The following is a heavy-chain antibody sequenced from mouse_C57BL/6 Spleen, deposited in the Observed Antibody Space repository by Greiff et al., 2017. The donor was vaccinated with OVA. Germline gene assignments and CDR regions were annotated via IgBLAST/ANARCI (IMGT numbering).Heavy chain of an antibody. CDR3: ARERDSNSWFAY. CDR2: FHPNSGST. J-gene: IGHJ3*01. D-gene: IGHD2-5*01. Sequence: QVQLQQPGAELVKPGASVKLSCKASGYTFTSYWMHWVKQRPGQGLEWIGMFHPNSGSTNYNEKFKSKATLTVDKSSSTAYMQLSSLTSEDSAVYYCARERDSNSWFAYWGPGTLVTVSA. CDR1: GYTFTSYW. V-gene: IGHV1-64*01.